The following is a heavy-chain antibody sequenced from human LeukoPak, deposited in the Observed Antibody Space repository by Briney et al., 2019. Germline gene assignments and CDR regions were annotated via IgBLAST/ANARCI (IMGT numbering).Heavy chain of an antibody. CDR2: IYHSGST. Sequence: SETPSLTCTVSGGSISSYYWSWIRQPPGKGLDWIGYIYHSGSTNYNPSLKSRFTISLDTSKNQFSLKLSSVTAADTAVYYCARTYYYGSGRYFDYWGQGTLVTVSS. J-gene: IGHJ4*02. CDR1: GGSISSYY. CDR3: ARTYYYGSGRYFDY. V-gene: IGHV4-59*01. D-gene: IGHD3-10*01.